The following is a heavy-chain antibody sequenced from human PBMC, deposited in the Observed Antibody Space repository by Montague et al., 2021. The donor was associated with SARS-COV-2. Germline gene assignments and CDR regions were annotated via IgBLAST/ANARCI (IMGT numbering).Heavy chain of an antibody. CDR2: KQNESEK. D-gene: IGHD3-22*01. V-gene: IGHV3-7*03. J-gene: IGHJ4*02. CDR3: AIGDDSSGYQY. Sequence: KQNESEKYFXDSVKGRFTISRDHAKNSLYLQLDSRRAEDTAVYYWAIGDDSSGYQYWGQGTLVTVSA.